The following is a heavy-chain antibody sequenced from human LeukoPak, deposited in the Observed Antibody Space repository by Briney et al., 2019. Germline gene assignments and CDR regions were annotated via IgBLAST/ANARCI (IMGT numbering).Heavy chain of an antibody. V-gene: IGHV4-59*01. Sequence: SETLSLTCTVSGGSISSYYWSWIGQPPGKGLEWIGYIFYSGSTDYNPSLKSRVTISVDTSKNQFSLKLSSVTAAVTAVYYCARTYYYDSSGYLGYWGQGTLVTVSS. J-gene: IGHJ4*02. CDR2: IFYSGST. CDR3: ARTYYYDSSGYLGY. D-gene: IGHD3-22*01. CDR1: GGSISSYY.